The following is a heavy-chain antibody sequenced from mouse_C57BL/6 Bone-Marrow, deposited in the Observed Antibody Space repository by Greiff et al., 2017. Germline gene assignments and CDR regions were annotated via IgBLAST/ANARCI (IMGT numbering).Heavy chain of an antibody. J-gene: IGHJ1*03. D-gene: IGHD1-1*01. CDR2: IFPGSGST. Sequence: VQLQQSGPELVKPGASVKISCKASGYTFTDYYINWVKQRPGQGLEWIGWIFPGSGSTYYNEKFMGKATLTVDKSSSTAYMLLSSLTSEGSAVYVCAVGITTVVYSYWYFDVWGTGTTVTVSS. V-gene: IGHV1-75*01. CDR3: AVGITTVVYSYWYFDV. CDR1: GYTFTDYY.